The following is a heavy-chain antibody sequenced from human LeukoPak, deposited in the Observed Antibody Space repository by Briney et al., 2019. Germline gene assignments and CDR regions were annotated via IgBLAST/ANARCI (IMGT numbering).Heavy chain of an antibody. CDR3: ARDQDGLMVYAIPALYGMDV. V-gene: IGHV1-18*01. Sequence: GASVKVSCKASGYTFTSYGISWVRQAPGQGLEWMGWISAYNGNTNYAQKLQGRVTMTTDTSTSTAYMELRSLRSDDTAVYYCARDQDGLMVYAIPALYGMDVWGQGTTVTVSS. J-gene: IGHJ6*02. CDR2: ISAYNGNT. D-gene: IGHD2-8*01. CDR1: GYTFTSYG.